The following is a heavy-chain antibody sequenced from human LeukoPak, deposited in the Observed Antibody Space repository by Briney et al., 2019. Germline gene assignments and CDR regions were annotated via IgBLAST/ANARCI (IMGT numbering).Heavy chain of an antibody. CDR1: GYTFTSYY. V-gene: IGHV1-46*01. D-gene: IGHD5-18*01. CDR3: ARDLEGTAMAWYYFDY. J-gene: IGHJ4*02. Sequence: GASVKVSCKASGYTFTSYYMHWVRQAPGQGLEWMGIINPSGGSTSYAQKFQGRVTMTRDTSTSTVYMELSSLRSEDTAVYYCARDLEGTAMAWYYFDYWGQGTLVTVSS. CDR2: INPSGGST.